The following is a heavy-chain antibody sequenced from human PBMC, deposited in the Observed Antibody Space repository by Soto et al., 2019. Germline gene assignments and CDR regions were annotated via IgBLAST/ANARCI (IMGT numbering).Heavy chain of an antibody. D-gene: IGHD6-19*01. CDR2: IDHSGST. CDR3: ASARGGVWYRGYFQH. J-gene: IGHJ1*01. Sequence: QVQLQQWGAGLLKPSETLSLTCAGYGGSFSGYYWGWIRQPPGKGLEWIGEIDHSGSTNYNPSLKSRVTISVDPSKNQCSLKLSSVTAADTAVYYCASARGGVWYRGYFQHWGQGTLVTVSS. CDR1: GGSFSGYY. V-gene: IGHV4-34*01.